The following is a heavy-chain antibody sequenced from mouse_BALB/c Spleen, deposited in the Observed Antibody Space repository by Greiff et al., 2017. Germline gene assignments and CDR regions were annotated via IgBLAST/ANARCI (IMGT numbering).Heavy chain of an antibody. Sequence: VQLQQSGAELARPGASVKLSCKASGYTFTSYWMQWVKQRPGQGLEWIGAIYPGDGDTRYTQKFKGKATLTADKSSSTAYMQLSRLTSEDSAVYFCARETHYDENAMDYWGQGTSVTVSS. CDR1: GYTFTSYW. V-gene: IGHV1-87*01. D-gene: IGHD2-4*01. CDR3: ARETHYDENAMDY. CDR2: IYPGDGDT. J-gene: IGHJ4*01.